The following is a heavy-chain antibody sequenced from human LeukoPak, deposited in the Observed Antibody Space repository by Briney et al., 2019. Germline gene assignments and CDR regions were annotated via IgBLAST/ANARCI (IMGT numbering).Heavy chain of an antibody. Sequence: PSETLSLTCAVYGGSFSGYYWSWIRQPPGKGLEWIGEINHSGSTNYNPSLKSRVTISVDTSKNQFSLKLSSVTAADTAVYYCAIPVGTHGLDAFDIWGQGTMVTVSS. J-gene: IGHJ3*02. D-gene: IGHD1-26*01. CDR2: INHSGST. CDR1: GGSFSGYY. V-gene: IGHV4-34*01. CDR3: AIPVGTHGLDAFDI.